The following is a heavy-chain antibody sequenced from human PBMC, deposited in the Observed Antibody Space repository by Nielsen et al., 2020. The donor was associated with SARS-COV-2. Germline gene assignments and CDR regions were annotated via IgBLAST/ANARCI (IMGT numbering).Heavy chain of an antibody. V-gene: IGHV1-2*06. Sequence: ASVKVSCKASGCTFAGYFLHWVRQAPGQGLEWMGRIIPNSGATVYAQKFHGRLTVTRDTSLSTAYMELTSLTSDDTAVYYCSRGTWDRSLDYWGQGTLVTVSS. CDR2: IIPNSGAT. J-gene: IGHJ4*02. D-gene: IGHD1-26*01. CDR3: SRGTWDRSLDY. CDR1: GCTFAGYF.